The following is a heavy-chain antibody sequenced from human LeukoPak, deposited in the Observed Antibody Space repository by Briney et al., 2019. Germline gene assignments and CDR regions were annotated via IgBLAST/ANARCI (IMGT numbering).Heavy chain of an antibody. J-gene: IGHJ4*02. CDR1: GGSISSGSYY. CDR2: IYTSGST. Sequence: PSETLSLXCTVSGGSISSGSYYWIWIRQPAEKGLEWIGRIYTSGSTNYNPSLKSRVTISVDTSKNQFSLKLSSVTAADTAVYYCARGITIFGVVTAFFDYWGQGTLVTVSS. V-gene: IGHV4-61*02. D-gene: IGHD3-3*01. CDR3: ARGITIFGVVTAFFDY.